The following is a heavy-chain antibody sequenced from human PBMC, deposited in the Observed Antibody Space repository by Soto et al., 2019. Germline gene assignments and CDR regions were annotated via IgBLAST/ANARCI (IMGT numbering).Heavy chain of an antibody. CDR1: GYSITRYV. Sequence: SETLSLTCTLSGYSITRYVWNWIRQSQGKGLEWIGFAYYSGTTLYNPSLKSRVTMSLDTSKNQFSLMVTSVTAADTAIYYCARRVTMSSVTAGNDNWFDPWGQGTPVTVSS. CDR3: ARRVTMSSVTAGNDNWFDP. V-gene: IGHV4-59*08. J-gene: IGHJ5*02. D-gene: IGHD2-21*02. CDR2: AYYSGTT.